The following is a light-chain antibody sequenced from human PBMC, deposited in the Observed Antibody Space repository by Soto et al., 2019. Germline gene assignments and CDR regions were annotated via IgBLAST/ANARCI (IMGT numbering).Light chain of an antibody. CDR1: SSNIGSNT. Sequence: QSVLTQPPSASGAPGQRVTISCSGGSSNIGSNTVSWYQQLPGTAPKLVIYYNNQRPSGVPARFSGSKSGTSASLAISGLQSEDEADYFCAAWDDSLNGHVVFGGGTKLTVL. CDR2: YNN. J-gene: IGLJ2*01. V-gene: IGLV1-44*01. CDR3: AAWDDSLNGHVV.